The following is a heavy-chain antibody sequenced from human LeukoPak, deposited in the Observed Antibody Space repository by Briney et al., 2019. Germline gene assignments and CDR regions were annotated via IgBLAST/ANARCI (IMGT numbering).Heavy chain of an antibody. V-gene: IGHV1-69*05. Sequence: SVKVSCKASGGTFSSYAISWVRQAPGQGLEWMGGIIPIFGTANYAQKFQGRVTMTTDTSTSTAYMELRSLRSDDTAVYYCASSTTRYYYYGMDVWGQGTTVTVSS. CDR3: ASSTTRYYYYGMDV. CDR1: GGTFSSYA. CDR2: IIPIFGTA. D-gene: IGHD2-15*01. J-gene: IGHJ6*02.